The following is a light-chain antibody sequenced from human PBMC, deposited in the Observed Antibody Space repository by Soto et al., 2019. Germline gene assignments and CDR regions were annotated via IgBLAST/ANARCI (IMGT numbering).Light chain of an antibody. CDR3: QQYESLPYT. Sequence: DIQLSQSASSLSASVGDRVTITCRASQVITAYLNWYQQKPGKAPKLVIYDTSNLEIGVPSRFGGSGSGTDFTFTITGLQPEDAATYCCQQYESLPYTFGQGTKVEI. CDR2: DTS. V-gene: IGKV1-33*01. J-gene: IGKJ2*01. CDR1: QVITAY.